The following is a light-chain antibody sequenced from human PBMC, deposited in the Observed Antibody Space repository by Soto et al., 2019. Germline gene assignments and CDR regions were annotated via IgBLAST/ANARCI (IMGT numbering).Light chain of an antibody. CDR3: QQYHIYSGT. CDR1: QTIDSW. V-gene: IGKV1-5*03. Sequence: DIQMTQSPSTLSASVGDRVTITCRASQTIDSWLAWYQQRPGKPPNLLIYKASTLASGVPSRFSGSGSGTEFTLTINSLQPDYFATYYCQQYHIYSGTVGQGTKVDSK. CDR2: KAS. J-gene: IGKJ1*01.